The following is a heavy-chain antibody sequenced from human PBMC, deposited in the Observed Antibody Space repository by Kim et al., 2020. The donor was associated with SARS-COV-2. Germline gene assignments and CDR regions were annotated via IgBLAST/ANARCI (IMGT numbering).Heavy chain of an antibody. CDR3: ARGRYSSGWWAYYFDY. Sequence: SETLSLTCAVYGGSFSGYYWSWIRQPPGKGLEWIGEINHSGSTNYNPSLKSRVTISVDTSKNQFSLKLSSVTSADTAVYYCARGRYSSGWWAYYFDYWGQGTLVTVSS. J-gene: IGHJ4*02. D-gene: IGHD6-19*01. V-gene: IGHV4-34*01. CDR1: GGSFSGYY. CDR2: INHSGST.